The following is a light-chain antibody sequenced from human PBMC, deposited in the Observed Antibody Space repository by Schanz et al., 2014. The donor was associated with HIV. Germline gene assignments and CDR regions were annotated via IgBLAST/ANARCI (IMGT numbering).Light chain of an antibody. CDR3: SSYADNNNPHVV. CDR1: SNDIGAYRY. V-gene: IGLV2-8*01. Sequence: QSALTQPPSASGSPGQSVTISCTGTSNDIGAYRYVSWYQHHPGRAPRLLIYEVTKRPSGVPGRFSGSKSGNTASLTISGLQAEDEADYYCSSYADNNNPHVVFGGGTKLTVL. CDR2: EVT. J-gene: IGLJ2*01.